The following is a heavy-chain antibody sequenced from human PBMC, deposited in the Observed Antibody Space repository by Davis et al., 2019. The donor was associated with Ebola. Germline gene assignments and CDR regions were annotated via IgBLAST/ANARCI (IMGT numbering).Heavy chain of an antibody. CDR2: IYHSGSI. CDR3: ASRTTPQNYYYYYGMDV. J-gene: IGHJ6*02. CDR1: GDSISTYY. V-gene: IGHV4-59*01. D-gene: IGHD1-14*01. Sequence: MPGGSLRLSCTVSGDSISTYYWSWIRQAPGKGLEWIGYIYHSGSIKYNPSLKSRVTISADTSKNQFSLKVRSVTAADTAVYYCASRTTPQNYYYYYGMDVWGQGTTVTVSS.